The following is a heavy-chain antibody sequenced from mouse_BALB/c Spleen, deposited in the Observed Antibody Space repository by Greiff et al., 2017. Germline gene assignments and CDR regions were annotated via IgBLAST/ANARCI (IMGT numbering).Heavy chain of an antibody. Sequence: QVQLQQSGPGLVAPSQSLSITCTVSGFSLTGYGVNWVRQPPGKGLEWLGMIWGDGSTDYNSALKSRLSISKDNSKSQVFLKMNSLQTDDTARYYCARDRRERRYYYAMDYWGQGTSVTVSS. CDR2: IWGDGST. CDR3: ARDRRERRYYYAMDY. CDR1: GFSLTGYG. J-gene: IGHJ4*01. V-gene: IGHV2-6-7*01.